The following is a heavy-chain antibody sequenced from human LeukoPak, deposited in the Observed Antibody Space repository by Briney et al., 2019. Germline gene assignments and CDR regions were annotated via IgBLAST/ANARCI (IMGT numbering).Heavy chain of an antibody. J-gene: IGHJ6*02. CDR3: ARDGLRYFDWLLSRYGMDV. V-gene: IGHV4-34*01. Sequence: PSETLSLTCAVYGGSFSGYYWSWIRQPPGKGLEWIGEINHSGSTNHNPSLKSRVTISVDTSKNQFSLKLSSVTAADTAVYYCARDGLRYFDWLLSRYGMDVWGQGTTVTVSS. D-gene: IGHD3-9*01. CDR2: INHSGST. CDR1: GGSFSGYY.